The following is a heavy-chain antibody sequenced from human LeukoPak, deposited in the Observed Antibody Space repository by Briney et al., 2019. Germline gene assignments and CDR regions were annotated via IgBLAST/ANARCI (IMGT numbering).Heavy chain of an antibody. D-gene: IGHD3-10*01. CDR2: INHSGST. V-gene: IGHV4-34*01. CDR1: GGSFSVYY. Sequence: SQTLSLTCAVYGGSFSVYYWSWIRQPPGKGLEWIGEINHSGSTNYNPSLKSRVTISVDTSKNQFSLKLSSVTAADTAVYYCARALWFGETRFDPWGQGTLVTVSS. CDR3: ARALWFGETRFDP. J-gene: IGHJ5*02.